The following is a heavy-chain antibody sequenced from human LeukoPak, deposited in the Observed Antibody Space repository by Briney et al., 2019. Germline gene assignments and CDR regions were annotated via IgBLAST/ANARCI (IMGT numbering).Heavy chain of an antibody. CDR1: GFTFNTYS. D-gene: IGHD2-15*01. V-gene: IGHV3-21*01. Sequence: TGGSLRLSCAASGFTFNTYSMNWVRQAPGKGLEWVSSISSTSSYIYYADSVKGRFTISRDNAKNSLYLQMNSLRAEDTAVYYCARDYTYSTGGTYYDRFDYWGQGTLVTVSS. J-gene: IGHJ4*02. CDR2: ISSTSSYI. CDR3: ARDYTYSTGGTYYDRFDY.